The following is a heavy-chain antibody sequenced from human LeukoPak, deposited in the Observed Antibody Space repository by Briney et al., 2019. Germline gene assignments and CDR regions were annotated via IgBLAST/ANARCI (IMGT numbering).Heavy chain of an antibody. CDR1: GFTFDDYA. Sequence: GGSLRLSCAASGFTFDDYAMHWVRQAPGKGLEWVSGISWNSGSIGYADSVKGRFTISRDNAKNSLYLQMNSLRAEDTALYYCAKDSRYCSGGSCLVDWGQGTMVTVSS. CDR3: AKDSRYCSGGSCLVD. D-gene: IGHD2-15*01. V-gene: IGHV3-9*01. J-gene: IGHJ3*01. CDR2: ISWNSGSI.